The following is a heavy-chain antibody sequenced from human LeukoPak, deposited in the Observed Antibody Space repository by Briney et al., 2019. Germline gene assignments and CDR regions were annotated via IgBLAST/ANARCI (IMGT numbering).Heavy chain of an antibody. J-gene: IGHJ4*02. CDR1: GFTFSSYD. CDR2: IGTAADT. CDR3: ARGPIVGITETKGYFDY. D-gene: IGHD1-7*01. V-gene: IGHV3-13*01. Sequence: PGGSLRLSCAASGFTFSSYDMHWVRHATGRGLEWVSSIGTAADTYYPGSVKGRFTISRENTKNSLYLQMNSLRAGDTAVYYCARGPIVGITETKGYFDYWGQGILVTVSS.